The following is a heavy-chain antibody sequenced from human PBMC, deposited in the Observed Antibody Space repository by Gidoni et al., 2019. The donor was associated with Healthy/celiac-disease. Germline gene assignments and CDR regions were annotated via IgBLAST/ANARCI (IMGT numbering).Heavy chain of an antibody. CDR3: AREGIAAHVLGSLDAFDI. D-gene: IGHD6-6*01. CDR1: GFTFSDDT. J-gene: IGHJ3*02. Sequence: QVQLVESGGGLVKPGGSLRLSCAASGFTFSDDTMSWIRQAPGKGLEWVSYISSSSRYTNYADSVKGRFTISRDNAKNSLYLQMNSLRAEDTAVYYCAREGIAAHVLGSLDAFDIWGQGTMVTVSS. V-gene: IGHV3-11*06. CDR2: ISSSSRYT.